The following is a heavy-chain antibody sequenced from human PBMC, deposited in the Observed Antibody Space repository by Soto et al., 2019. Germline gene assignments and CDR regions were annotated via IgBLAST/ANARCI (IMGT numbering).Heavy chain of an antibody. CDR3: ARRSSSWYFDY. Sequence: EVQLLESGGGLVQPGGSLRLSCAASGFTFSSYAMNWVRQAPGKGLEWVSVISGSGGSTYYADSVKGRFTISRDNSKNPLDLQMNSLRAEDTAVYYCARRSSSWYFDYWGQGTLVTVSS. CDR1: GFTFSSYA. J-gene: IGHJ4*02. D-gene: IGHD6-13*01. CDR2: ISGSGGST. V-gene: IGHV3-23*01.